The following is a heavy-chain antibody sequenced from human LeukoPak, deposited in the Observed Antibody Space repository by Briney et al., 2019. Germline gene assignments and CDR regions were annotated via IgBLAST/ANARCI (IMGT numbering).Heavy chain of an antibody. CDR2: ISASGGST. D-gene: IGHD3-22*01. V-gene: IGHV3-23*01. CDR1: GFTFCRFA. Sequence: GGSLRLSFAASGFTFCRFATSWVRQAPGKGLEWVSGISASGGSTYYADSVKGRFTISRDNSKNTLYLQMNSLRAEDTAVYYCAKCFYDISVSGVFDIRGQGTMVTVSS. CDR3: AKCFYDISVSGVFDI. J-gene: IGHJ3*02.